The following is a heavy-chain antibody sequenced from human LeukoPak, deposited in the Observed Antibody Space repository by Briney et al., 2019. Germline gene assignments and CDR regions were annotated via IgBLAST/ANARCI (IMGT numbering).Heavy chain of an antibody. D-gene: IGHD3-22*01. Sequence: GESLQISCKGSGYTFSSYWIGWVRQLPGKGLEWMGIIYPGDSETIYSPSFRGQVTISADRSISTTYLQWSSLRASDSAMYYCAKLDSTAYYFDYWGQGTLVTVSS. CDR2: IYPGDSET. J-gene: IGHJ4*02. CDR1: GYTFSSYW. CDR3: AKLDSTAYYFDY. V-gene: IGHV5-51*01.